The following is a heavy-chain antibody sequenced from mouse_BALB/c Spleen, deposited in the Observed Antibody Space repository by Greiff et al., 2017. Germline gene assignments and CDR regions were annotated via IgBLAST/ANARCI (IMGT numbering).Heavy chain of an antibody. Sequence: DVKLVESGGGLVQPGGSRKLSCAASGFTFSSFGMHWVRQAPEKGLEWVAYISSGSSTIYYADTVKGRFTISRDNPKNTLFLQMTSLRSEDTAMYYCARDGNYGYAMDYWGQGTSVTVSS. CDR1: GFTFSSFG. J-gene: IGHJ4*01. CDR2: ISSGSSTI. D-gene: IGHD2-1*01. CDR3: ARDGNYGYAMDY. V-gene: IGHV5-17*02.